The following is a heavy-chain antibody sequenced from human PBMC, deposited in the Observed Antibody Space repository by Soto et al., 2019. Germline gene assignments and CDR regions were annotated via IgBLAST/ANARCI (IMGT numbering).Heavy chain of an antibody. J-gene: IGHJ6*02. V-gene: IGHV5-51*01. Sequence: PGEALKISGEGCGYSFTRYWIGWVRQMPGKGLEWMGFIYPGDSDSRYSPSFQGQVTISVDKSISTAYLQWSSLKASDTAMYYCARHTAYCYYGMDVWGQGSTVTVSS. CDR1: GYSFTRYW. D-gene: IGHD2-15*01. CDR2: IYPGDSDS. CDR3: ARHTAYCYYGMDV.